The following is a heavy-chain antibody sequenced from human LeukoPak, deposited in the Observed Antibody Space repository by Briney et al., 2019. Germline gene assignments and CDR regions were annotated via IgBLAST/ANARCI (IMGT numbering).Heavy chain of an antibody. J-gene: IGHJ3*02. Sequence: ASVKVSCKASGYTFTGHYMHWVRQAPGQGLEWMGWINPNSGDTNYAQKFQGSVTKTRDTSISTAYMELSSLRSDDTAVYYCARRCSCGSCSGAFDIWGQGTMVTVSS. D-gene: IGHD2-15*01. CDR1: GYTFTGHY. CDR2: INPNSGDT. V-gene: IGHV1-2*02. CDR3: ARRCSCGSCSGAFDI.